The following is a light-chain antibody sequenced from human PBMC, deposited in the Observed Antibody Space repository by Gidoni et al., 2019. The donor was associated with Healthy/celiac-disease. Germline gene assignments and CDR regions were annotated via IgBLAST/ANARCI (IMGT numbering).Light chain of an antibody. J-gene: IGKJ3*01. CDR2: AAS. V-gene: IGKV1-39*01. CDR1: QSISSY. CDR3: QRSYSTPRT. Sequence: DIQMTQSPSSLSASVGDRITNTCRASQSISSYLNWYQQKPGKAPKLLIYAASSLQSGVPSRFSGSGSGTDFTLTISSLQPEDFATYYCQRSYSTPRTFXPXTKVXIK.